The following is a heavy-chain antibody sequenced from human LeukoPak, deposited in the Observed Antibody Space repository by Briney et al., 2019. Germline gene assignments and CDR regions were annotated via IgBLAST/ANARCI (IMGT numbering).Heavy chain of an antibody. CDR1: GSTFDDYA. CDR3: AKDLGASYGGGFDY. CDR2: ISWNSGSI. D-gene: IGHD5-18*01. J-gene: IGHJ4*02. Sequence: GGSLRLSCAASGSTFDDYATHWVRQAPGKGLAWVSGISWNSGSIGYADSVKGRFTISRDKAKNSLYLQMNSLRAEDTALYYCAKDLGASYGGGFDYWGQGTLVTVSS. V-gene: IGHV3-9*01.